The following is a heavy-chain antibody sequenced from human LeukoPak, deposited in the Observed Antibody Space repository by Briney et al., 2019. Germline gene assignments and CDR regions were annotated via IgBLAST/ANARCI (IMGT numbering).Heavy chain of an antibody. V-gene: IGHV1-2*02. CDR2: IKPNSGGT. Sequence: ATVKVSCKASGYTFTGYYMHWVRQAPGQGLEWMGWIKPNSGGTNYTQKFQSSVTMTRDTSISTAYMELSRLRSDDTAVYYCARAGGYCSTTSCSEIDYWGQGTLVTVSS. CDR3: ARAGGYCSTTSCSEIDY. J-gene: IGHJ4*02. D-gene: IGHD2-2*01. CDR1: GYTFTGYY.